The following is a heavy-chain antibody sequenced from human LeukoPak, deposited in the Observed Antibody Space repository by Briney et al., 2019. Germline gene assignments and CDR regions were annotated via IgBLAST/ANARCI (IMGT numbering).Heavy chain of an antibody. J-gene: IGHJ4*02. CDR3: ARSSSGWYFAY. V-gene: IGHV1-46*01. CDR2: INPSVGST. CDR1: GYTFTIYP. D-gene: IGHD6-19*01. Sequence: ASVKVSCKTSGYTFTIYPRSWVRHAPGQGLEWMGKINPSVGSTSYAQKFQGRVTMTRDMSTSTVYMELSSLRSEDTAVYYCARSSSGWYFAYWGQGTLVTVSS.